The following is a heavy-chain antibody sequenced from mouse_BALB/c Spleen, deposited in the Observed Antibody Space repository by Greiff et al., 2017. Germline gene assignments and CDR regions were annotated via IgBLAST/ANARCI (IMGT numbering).Heavy chain of an antibody. CDR1: GYTFTDYY. J-gene: IGHJ3*01. V-gene: IGHV1-77*01. Sequence: QVQLQQSGAELARPGASVKLSCKASGYTFTDYYINWVKQRTGQGLEWIGEIYPGSGNTYYNEKFKGKATLTADKSSSTAYMQLSSLTSEDSAVYFCARDIYYYGSSYDWGQGTLVTVSA. CDR3: ARDIYYYGSSYD. D-gene: IGHD1-1*01. CDR2: IYPGSGNT.